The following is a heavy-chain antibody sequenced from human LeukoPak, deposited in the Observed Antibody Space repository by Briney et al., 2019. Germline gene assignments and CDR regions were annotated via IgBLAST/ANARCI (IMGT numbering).Heavy chain of an antibody. J-gene: IGHJ4*02. CDR3: ASLTMTTVDY. V-gene: IGHV4-39*01. CDR1: GGSISSSSYY. D-gene: IGHD4-11*01. CDR2: IYYSGST. Sequence: TSETLSLTCTVSGGSISSSSYYWGWIRQPPGKGLEWIGSIYYSGSTYYNPSLKSRVTISVDTSKNRFSLKLSSVTAADTAVYYCASLTMTTVDYWGQGTLVTVSS.